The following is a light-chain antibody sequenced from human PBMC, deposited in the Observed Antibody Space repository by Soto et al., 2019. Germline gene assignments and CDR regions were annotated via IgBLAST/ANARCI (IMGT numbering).Light chain of an antibody. CDR3: QQYGSSPT. CDR2: GAS. V-gene: IGKV3-20*01. J-gene: IGKJ4*01. CDR1: QSVNSRY. Sequence: ENVLTQSPGTLSLSPGERATLSCRASQSVNSRYLAWYQQKPGQAPRLLIYGASSRATGIPDRFSGSGSGTDFTLTISRLEPEDFAVYYCQQYGSSPTFGGGTKVDIK.